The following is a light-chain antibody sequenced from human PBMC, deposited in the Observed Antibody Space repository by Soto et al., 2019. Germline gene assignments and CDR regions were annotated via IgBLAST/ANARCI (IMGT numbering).Light chain of an antibody. J-gene: IGKJ4*01. Sequence: DIQMTQSPSTLSASVGDRVXITCXSSQSISSWLAWYQQKPGKAPKLLIYDASSLESGVPSRFSGSGSGTEFTLTIISLQPDDFATYYCQQYNSYPLTFGGGTKV. CDR2: DAS. V-gene: IGKV1-5*01. CDR1: QSISSW. CDR3: QQYNSYPLT.